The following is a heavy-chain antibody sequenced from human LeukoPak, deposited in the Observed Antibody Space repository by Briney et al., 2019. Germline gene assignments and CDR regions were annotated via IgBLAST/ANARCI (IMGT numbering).Heavy chain of an antibody. CDR1: GYTFTSYY. Sequence: ASVKVSCKASGYTFTSYYMHWVRQAPGQGLEWMGWISAYNGNTNYAQKLQGRVTMTTDTSTSTAYMELRSLRSDDTAVYYCARTYYDILTGEGDYWGQGTLVTVSS. CDR3: ARTYYDILTGEGDY. V-gene: IGHV1-18*04. J-gene: IGHJ4*02. D-gene: IGHD3-9*01. CDR2: ISAYNGNT.